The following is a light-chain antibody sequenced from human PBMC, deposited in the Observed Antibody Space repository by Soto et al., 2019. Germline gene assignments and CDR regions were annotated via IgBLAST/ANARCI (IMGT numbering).Light chain of an antibody. Sequence: DIQMTQSPSSLSASVGDRVTITCQASQDISNYLNWCQQKPGKAPKLLIYDASNLETGVPSRFSGSGSGTDFTFTISSLQPEDIATYYCQQYDNLLTFGGGTKVDIK. CDR3: QQYDNLLT. CDR1: QDISNY. J-gene: IGKJ4*01. CDR2: DAS. V-gene: IGKV1-33*01.